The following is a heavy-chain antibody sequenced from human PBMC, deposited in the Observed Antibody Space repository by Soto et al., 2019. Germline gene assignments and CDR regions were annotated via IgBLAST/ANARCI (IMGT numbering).Heavy chain of an antibody. Sequence: SETLSLTCTASGASISSGGYYWSWIRQHPGKGLEWIGHIYYGESTYYNPSLKSRLTISADTSKNQFSLKLSSVTAADTAVYYCARYCSGGSCHMIDYWGQGTLVTVSS. V-gene: IGHV4-31*03. CDR3: ARYCSGGSCHMIDY. J-gene: IGHJ4*02. CDR2: IYYGEST. D-gene: IGHD2-15*01. CDR1: GASISSGGYY.